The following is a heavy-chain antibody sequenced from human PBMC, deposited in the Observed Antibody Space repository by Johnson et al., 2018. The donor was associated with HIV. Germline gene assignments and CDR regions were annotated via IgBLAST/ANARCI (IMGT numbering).Heavy chain of an antibody. CDR2: IKQDGSEK. CDR3: AKAYSAVVGDAFDI. V-gene: IGHV3-7*01. D-gene: IGHD3-22*01. Sequence: VQLVESGGGLVQPGGSLRLSCAASGFTFSSYWMSWVRQAPGKGLEWVANIKQDGSEKYYVDSVKGRFTISRENAKNSLYLQMNSLRAGDTAVYYCAKAYSAVVGDAFDIWGQGTMVTVSS. J-gene: IGHJ3*02. CDR1: GFTFSSYW.